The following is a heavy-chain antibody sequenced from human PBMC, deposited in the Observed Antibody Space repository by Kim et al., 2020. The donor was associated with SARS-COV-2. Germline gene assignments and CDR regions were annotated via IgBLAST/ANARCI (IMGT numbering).Heavy chain of an antibody. D-gene: IGHD2-15*01. CDR3: ARDVGCSGGSCYSPYGMDV. V-gene: IGHV4-59*01. Sequence: SRVTISVDTSKNQFSLKLSSVTAADTAVYYCARDVGCSGGSCYSPYGMDVWGQGTTVTVSS. J-gene: IGHJ6*02.